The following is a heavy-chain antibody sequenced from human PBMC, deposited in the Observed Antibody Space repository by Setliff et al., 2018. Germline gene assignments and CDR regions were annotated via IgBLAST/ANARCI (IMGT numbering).Heavy chain of an antibody. V-gene: IGHV1-18*01. CDR1: GYTFTSHG. CDR3: ARDWFCSGGDCRDVFDF. D-gene: IGHD2-21*02. CDR2: ISTDDGDT. Sequence: GASVKVSCKASGYTFTSHGISWVRQAPGQGLEWMGWISTDDGDTNYAQKFQGRVTLTTDTSTGTAYMELRSLTFDDTAVYYCARDWFCSGGDCRDVFDFWGQGTMVTVSS. J-gene: IGHJ3*01.